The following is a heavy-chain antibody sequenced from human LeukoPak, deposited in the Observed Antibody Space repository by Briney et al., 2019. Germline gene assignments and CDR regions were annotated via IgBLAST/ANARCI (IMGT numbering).Heavy chain of an antibody. Sequence: GGSLRLSCAASGFIFSSYWMSWVRQAPGKGLEWVAHINEDGSEKYYVDSVKGRFFISRDNAAKSLSLQMNRLRDADTAVYYCARVSVGAPAFDYWGQGNLVTVSS. CDR3: ARVSVGAPAFDY. CDR2: INEDGSEK. CDR1: GFIFSSYW. J-gene: IGHJ4*02. V-gene: IGHV3-7*01. D-gene: IGHD1-26*01.